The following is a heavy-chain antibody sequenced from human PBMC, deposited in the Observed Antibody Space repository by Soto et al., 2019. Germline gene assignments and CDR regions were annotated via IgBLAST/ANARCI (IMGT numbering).Heavy chain of an antibody. V-gene: IGHV4-39*01. CDR2: IYYSGST. CDR1: GGSISSSSYY. Sequence: SETLSLTCTVSGGSISSSSYYWGWIRQPPGKGLEWIGSIYYSGSTYYNPSLKSRVTISVDTSKNQFSLKLSSVTAEETAVYYCARRKGYYDDSYYFDYWGQGTLVTVSS. D-gene: IGHD3-22*01. CDR3: ARRKGYYDDSYYFDY. J-gene: IGHJ4*02.